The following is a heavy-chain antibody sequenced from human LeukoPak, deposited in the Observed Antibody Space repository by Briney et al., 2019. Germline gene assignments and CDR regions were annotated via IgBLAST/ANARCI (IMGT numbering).Heavy chain of an antibody. CDR3: ARDLPTYDYVWGSYLTPSVGFDY. Sequence: GGSLRLSCAASGFTFSNYAMSWVRQAPGKGLEWVSTISNSDGNTYYADSVKGRFTISRDNSKNTLYLQMNSLRAEDTAVYYCARDLPTYDYVWGSYLTPSVGFDYWGQGTLVTVSS. CDR1: GFTFSNYA. CDR2: ISNSDGNT. J-gene: IGHJ4*02. V-gene: IGHV3-23*01. D-gene: IGHD3-16*02.